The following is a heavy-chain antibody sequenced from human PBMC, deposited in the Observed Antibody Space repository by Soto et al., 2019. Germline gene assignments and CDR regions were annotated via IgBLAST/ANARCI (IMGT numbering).Heavy chain of an antibody. CDR1: GGSFSGYY. CDR2: INHSGST. CDR3: ARGFTIFGVVTPGWFDP. D-gene: IGHD3-3*01. Sequence: SETLSLTCAVYGGSFSGYYWSWIRQPPGKGLEWIGEINHSGSTNYNPSLKSRVTISVDTSKNQFSLKLSSVTAADTAVYYCARGFTIFGVVTPGWFDPWGQGTLVTVSS. V-gene: IGHV4-34*01. J-gene: IGHJ5*02.